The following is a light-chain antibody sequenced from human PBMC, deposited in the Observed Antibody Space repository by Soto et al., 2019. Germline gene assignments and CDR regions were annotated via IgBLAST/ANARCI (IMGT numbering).Light chain of an antibody. V-gene: IGKV1-27*01. CDR3: QKYNSAPQT. J-gene: IGKJ3*01. Sequence: DIQMTQSPSSLSASVGDRVTITCRASQDIDNYLAWYQQRPGKVPKLLISAASTLQSGVPSRFSGSGSGTDFTLSITSLQPEDVATYYCQKYNSAPQTVGPGTKVDIK. CDR2: AAS. CDR1: QDIDNY.